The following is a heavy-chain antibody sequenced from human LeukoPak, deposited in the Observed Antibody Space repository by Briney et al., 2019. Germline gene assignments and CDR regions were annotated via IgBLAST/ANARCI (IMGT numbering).Heavy chain of an antibody. V-gene: IGHV3-21*04. J-gene: IGHJ3*02. CDR1: GISFSNYS. CDR2: ISSSSRFI. D-gene: IGHD4-17*01. Sequence: GGSLRLSCAASGISFSNYSMNWVRQAPGKGLEWVSLISSSSRFIYYGDSVKGRFTISRDNAKKSLYLQMNSLRAEDTAVYYCAKDRWYGDYSDAFDIWGQGTMVTVSS. CDR3: AKDRWYGDYSDAFDI.